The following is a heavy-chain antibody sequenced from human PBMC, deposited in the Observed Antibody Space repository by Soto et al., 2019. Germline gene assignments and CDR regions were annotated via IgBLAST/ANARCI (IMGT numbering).Heavy chain of an antibody. D-gene: IGHD6-6*01. CDR3: AREGPGVRFDP. Sequence: SRVRQAPGEGLERIRXIYHSXRTNYTPSLKXXVTISVDXXKNQLSLKMSSVTAADTPVYYCAREGPGVRFDPWGQGTLVTVSS. CDR2: IYHSXRT. V-gene: IGHV4-4*02. J-gene: IGHJ5*02.